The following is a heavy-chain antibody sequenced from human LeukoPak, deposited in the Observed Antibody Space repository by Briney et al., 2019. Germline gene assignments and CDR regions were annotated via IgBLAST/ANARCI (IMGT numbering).Heavy chain of an antibody. CDR3: ARDLEVATIEAYYFDY. CDR1: GGTFSSYA. D-gene: IGHD5-12*01. J-gene: IGHJ4*02. V-gene: IGHV1-46*01. Sequence: ASVKVSFKASGGTFSSYAISWVRQAPGQGLEWMGIINPSGGSTSYAQKFQGRVTMTRDTSTSTVYMELSSLRSEDTAVYYCARDLEVATIEAYYFDYWGQGTLVTVSS. CDR2: INPSGGST.